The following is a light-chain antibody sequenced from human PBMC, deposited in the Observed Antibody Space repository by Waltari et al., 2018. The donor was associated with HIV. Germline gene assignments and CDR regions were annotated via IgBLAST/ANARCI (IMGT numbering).Light chain of an antibody. J-gene: IGLJ1*01. V-gene: IGLV1-44*01. CDR3: ATWDDTLVTLV. CDR1: GSYIGSHS. Sequence: HSVLTQPPSASGTSGQTVIISCSANGSYIGSHSLTWYQHLPGATPQLVIYNNARRPSGVPARFSGSKSATAAALAITGVQSGDEGDYYCATWDDTLVTLVFGSGTRVVV. CDR2: NNA.